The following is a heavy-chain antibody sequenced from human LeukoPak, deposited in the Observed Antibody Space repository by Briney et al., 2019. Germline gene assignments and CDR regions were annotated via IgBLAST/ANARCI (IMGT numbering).Heavy chain of an antibody. CDR1: GFTFSTYA. D-gene: IGHD6-19*01. CDR3: ARDRSSGPSVHFDY. CDR2: ISSSSSTI. J-gene: IGHJ4*02. V-gene: IGHV3-48*02. Sequence: GGSLRLSCAASGFTFSTYAMTWVRQAPGKGLVWVSYISSSSSTIYYADSVKGRFTISRDNAKNSLSLQMNSLRDEDTAVYYCARDRSSGPSVHFDYWGQGTLDTVSS.